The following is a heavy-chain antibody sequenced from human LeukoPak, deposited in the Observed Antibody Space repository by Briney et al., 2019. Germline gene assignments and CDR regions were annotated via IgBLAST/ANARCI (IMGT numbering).Heavy chain of an antibody. CDR3: AKDPRYYDSSGSFDY. D-gene: IGHD3-22*01. V-gene: IGHV3-30*02. CDR2: IRYDGSNK. CDR1: GFTFSSYG. Sequence: GGSLRLSCAASGFTFSSYGMHWVRQAPGKGLEWVAFIRYDGSNKYYADSVKGRFTISRDNSKNTLYLQMSSLRAEDTAVYYCAKDPRYYDSSGSFDYWGQGTLVTVSS. J-gene: IGHJ4*02.